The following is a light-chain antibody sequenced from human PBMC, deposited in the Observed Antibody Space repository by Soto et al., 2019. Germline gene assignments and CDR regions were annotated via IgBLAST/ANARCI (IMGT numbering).Light chain of an antibody. V-gene: IGLV1-40*01. CDR1: SSNIGAGYD. CDR3: QSFGSDLSAFV. Sequence: QSALTPAPSISGAPGQRVTISCTRSSSNIGAGYDVHWFQQFPGTAPRLLIHGNNNPPSGVPHRFSGSDSGTSASLAIAGLQAGDEAIYYCQSFGSDLSAFVFGTGTKVTVL. J-gene: IGLJ1*01. CDR2: GNN.